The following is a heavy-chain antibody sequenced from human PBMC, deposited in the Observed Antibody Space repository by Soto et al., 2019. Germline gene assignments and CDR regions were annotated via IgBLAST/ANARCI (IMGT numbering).Heavy chain of an antibody. D-gene: IGHD2-2*01. V-gene: IGHV1-24*01. CDR2: FDPEDGET. Sequence: VASVKVSCKVSGYTLTELSMHWVRQAPGKGLEWMGGFDPEDGETIYAQKFQGRVTMTEDTSTDTAYMELSSLRSEDTAVYYCATSLQYQLPSTGYGLHRGNWFDPWGQGTLVTVSS. J-gene: IGHJ5*02. CDR3: ATSLQYQLPSTGYGLHRGNWFDP. CDR1: GYTLTELS.